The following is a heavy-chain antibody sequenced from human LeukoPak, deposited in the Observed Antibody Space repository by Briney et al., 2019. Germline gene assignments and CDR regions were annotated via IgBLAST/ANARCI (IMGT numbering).Heavy chain of an antibody. Sequence: ASVKVSCKTSGYTFTTYSMSWVRQAPGQGLEWLGWINTNTGNPTYAPGFTGRFVFSLDTSVSTAFLQINSLKAEDTAVYYCVREIPISPIYYWGQGTLVTVSS. CDR2: INTNTGNP. J-gene: IGHJ4*02. CDR3: VREIPISPIYY. D-gene: IGHD3-3*01. CDR1: GYTFTTYS. V-gene: IGHV7-4-1*02.